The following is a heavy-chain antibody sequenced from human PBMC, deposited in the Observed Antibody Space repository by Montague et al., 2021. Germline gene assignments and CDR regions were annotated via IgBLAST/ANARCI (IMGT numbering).Heavy chain of an antibody. CDR2: IYDSGTT. CDR3: ARERDRYYYMDI. J-gene: IGHJ6*03. V-gene: IGHV4-59*12. Sequence: SETLSLTCTVTGGSISEFYWSWIRQSPEKGLEWIGYIYDSGTTNYNPSLKSRVTISVDTSNNHFSLKLSSVTAADTAMYYCARERDRYYYMDIWGKGTTITVSS. CDR1: GGSISEFY.